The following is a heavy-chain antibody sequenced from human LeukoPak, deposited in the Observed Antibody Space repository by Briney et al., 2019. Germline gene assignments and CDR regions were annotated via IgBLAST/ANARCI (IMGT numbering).Heavy chain of an antibody. D-gene: IGHD3-22*01. V-gene: IGHV4-39*07. CDR2: FYYSGNT. J-gene: IGHJ4*02. CDR1: GDSISTNSYY. Sequence: SETLSLTCTVSGDSISTNSYYWGWIRQPPGKGLEWIGSFYYSGNTYYNPSLKSRVTISVDTSKNQFSLKLSSVTAADTAVYYCARGRGAYYDSSGPGDYWGQGTLVTVSS. CDR3: ARGRGAYYDSSGPGDY.